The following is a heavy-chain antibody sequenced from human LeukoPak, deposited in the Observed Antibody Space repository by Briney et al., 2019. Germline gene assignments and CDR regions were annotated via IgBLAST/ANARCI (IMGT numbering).Heavy chain of an antibody. CDR1: GYTFTGYY. D-gene: IGHD3-10*01. J-gene: IGHJ3*02. V-gene: IGHV1-18*04. Sequence: ASVKVSCKASGYTFTGYYMHWVRQAPRQGLEWMGWISAYNGNTNYAQELQGRVTMTTDTSTSTSYMELRSLRSDDTAVYYCARTLTRFGELFDAFDIWGQGTMVTVSS. CDR3: ARTLTRFGELFDAFDI. CDR2: ISAYNGNT.